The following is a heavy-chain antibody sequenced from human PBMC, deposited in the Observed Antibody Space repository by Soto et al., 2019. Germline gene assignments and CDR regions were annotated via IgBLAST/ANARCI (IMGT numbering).Heavy chain of an antibody. J-gene: IGHJ5*02. D-gene: IGHD3-3*02. Sequence: QVQLQQSGPGLVRPSQTLSLTCAISGDSVSSNSAAWNWIRQSPSRCLEWLGRTYYRSKWYNDYAVSVKSRIAMNPDTSRDPFFLQRNSGTPEDTAVYFCARATFSWFDPWGQGTLVTVSS. CDR2: TYYRSKWYN. V-gene: IGHV6-1*01. CDR1: GDSVSSNSAA. CDR3: ARATFSWFDP.